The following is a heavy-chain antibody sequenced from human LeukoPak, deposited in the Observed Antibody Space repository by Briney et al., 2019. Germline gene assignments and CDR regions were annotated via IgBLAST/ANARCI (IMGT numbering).Heavy chain of an antibody. Sequence: SETLSLTCTVSGGSISSGGYYWSWIRQHPGTGLEWIGYIYYSGSTYYNPSLKSRVTISVDTSKNQFSLKLSSVTAADTAVYYCAKSPPTGYSYYFDYWGQGTLVTVSS. CDR1: GGSISSGGYY. D-gene: IGHD3-9*01. J-gene: IGHJ4*02. CDR3: AKSPPTGYSYYFDY. CDR2: IYYSGST. V-gene: IGHV4-31*03.